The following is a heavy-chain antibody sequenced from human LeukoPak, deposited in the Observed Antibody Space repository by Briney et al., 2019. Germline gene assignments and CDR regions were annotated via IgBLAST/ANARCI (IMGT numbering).Heavy chain of an antibody. Sequence: PSQTLSLTCSVSGGYLNSDDYYWTWIRQPPGKGLEWIGNIYYRGSTYYNPSLKSRVIMSIDTSKNQFSLKVNSVTATDTAVYYCAKTVWSRLAAGLDSWGQGTLVTVSS. D-gene: IGHD2-21*02. CDR3: AKTVWSRLAAGLDS. CDR2: IYYRGST. V-gene: IGHV4-30-2*03. CDR1: GGYLNSDDYY. J-gene: IGHJ4*02.